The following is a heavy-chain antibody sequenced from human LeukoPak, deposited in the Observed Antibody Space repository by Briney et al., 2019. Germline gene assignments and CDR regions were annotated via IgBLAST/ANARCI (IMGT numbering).Heavy chain of an antibody. J-gene: IGHJ3*01. Sequence: PSETLSLTCTVSGGSINNYYWSWIRQPAGKGLEWIGRIYTRGSTNYNPSLKSRVTMSVDTSKNQFSLKLSSVTAADTAVYYCARGRYCSADICSGGDAFDVWGQGTMVSVSS. CDR3: ARGRYCSADICSGGDAFDV. D-gene: IGHD2-15*01. CDR2: IYTRGST. CDR1: GGSINNYY. V-gene: IGHV4-4*07.